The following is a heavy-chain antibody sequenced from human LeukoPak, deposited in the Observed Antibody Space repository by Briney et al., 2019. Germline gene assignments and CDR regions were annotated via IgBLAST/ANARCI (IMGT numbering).Heavy chain of an antibody. Sequence: ASVKVSCKASGYTFTGYYMHWVRQAPGQGLEWMGWINPNSGGTNYAQKFQGRVTMTRDTSISTAYMELSRLRSDDTAVYYCARDGPVVAPAARDYRGMDVWGQGTTVTVSS. J-gene: IGHJ6*02. CDR1: GYTFTGYY. CDR2: INPNSGGT. D-gene: IGHD2-2*01. CDR3: ARDGPVVAPAARDYRGMDV. V-gene: IGHV1-2*02.